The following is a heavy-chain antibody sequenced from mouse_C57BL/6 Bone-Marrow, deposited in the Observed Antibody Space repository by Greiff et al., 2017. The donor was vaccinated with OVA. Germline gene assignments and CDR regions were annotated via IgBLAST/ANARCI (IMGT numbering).Heavy chain of an antibody. Sequence: EVQGVESGGGLVKPGGSLKLSCAASGFTFSSYAMSWVRQTPEKRLEWVATISAGGSYTYYPDNVKGRFTISRENAKSNLYLQMSHLKSEDTAMYYCAREGLLLRRRMFAYWGQGTLVTVSA. CDR1: GFTFSSYA. V-gene: IGHV5-4*01. CDR2: ISAGGSYT. D-gene: IGHD2-12*01. J-gene: IGHJ3*01. CDR3: AREGLLLRRRMFAY.